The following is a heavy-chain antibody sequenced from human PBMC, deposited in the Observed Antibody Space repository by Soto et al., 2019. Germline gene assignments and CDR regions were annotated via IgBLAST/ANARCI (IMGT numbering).Heavy chain of an antibody. Sequence: SQTLSLTCAISGDSVSSNSAAWNWIRQSPSRGLEWLGRTYYRSKWYNDYAVSVKSRITINPDTSKNQFSLQLNSVTPEDTAVYYCARDLRDVFFGGKIFDIWGQGTMVTVSS. V-gene: IGHV6-1*01. J-gene: IGHJ3*02. D-gene: IGHD3-10*01. CDR2: TYYRSKWYN. CDR1: GDSVSSNSAA. CDR3: ARDLRDVFFGGKIFDI.